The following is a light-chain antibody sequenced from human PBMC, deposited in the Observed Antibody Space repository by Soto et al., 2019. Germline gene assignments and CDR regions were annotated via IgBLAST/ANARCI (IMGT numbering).Light chain of an antibody. CDR2: GAS. J-gene: IGKJ5*01. CDR1: QSVSEY. Sequence: EIVMTQSPATLSVSPGERSTLSFSSSQSVSEYLAWYQQKPGQAPRLLIYGASTRATGIPARFSGSGSGTEFTLTISSLQSEDFAVYYCQQYHIWPSITFGQGTRLEI. CDR3: QQYHIWPSIT. V-gene: IGKV3-15*01.